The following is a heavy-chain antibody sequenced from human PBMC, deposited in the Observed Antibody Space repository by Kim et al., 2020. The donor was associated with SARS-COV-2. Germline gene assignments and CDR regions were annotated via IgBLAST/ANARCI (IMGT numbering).Heavy chain of an antibody. D-gene: IGHD6-19*01. J-gene: IGHJ2*01. CDR3: ARHSLEYSSGWRDWYFDL. Sequence: SETLSLTCTVSGGSISSYYRSWIRQPPGKGLEWIGYIYYSGSTNYNPSLKSRVTISVDTSKNQFSLKLSSVTAADTAVYYCARHSLEYSSGWRDWYFDLWGRGTLVTVSS. CDR2: IYYSGST. V-gene: IGHV4-59*08. CDR1: GGSISSYY.